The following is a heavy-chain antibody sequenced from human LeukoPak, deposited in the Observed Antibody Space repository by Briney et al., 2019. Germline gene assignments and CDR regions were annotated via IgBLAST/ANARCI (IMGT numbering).Heavy chain of an antibody. CDR1: GGSINSYY. Sequence: SETLSLTCTVSGGSINSYYWSWIRQPPGKGLEWIGYIYYSGSTNYNPSLKSRVTISVDTSKNQFSLNLNSVTAADTAVYYCARHQDSSSGRYYFDYWGQGTLVTVSS. D-gene: IGHD6-19*01. CDR3: ARHQDSSSGRYYFDY. CDR2: IYYSGST. J-gene: IGHJ4*02. V-gene: IGHV4-59*08.